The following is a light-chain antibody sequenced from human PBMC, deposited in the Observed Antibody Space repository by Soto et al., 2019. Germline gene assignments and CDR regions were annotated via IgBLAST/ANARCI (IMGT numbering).Light chain of an antibody. V-gene: IGKV4-1*01. CDR1: QSVLSSSINKNY. CDR3: HQYFSTPRT. CDR2: WAS. Sequence: DIVMTQSPDSLAVSLGERATINCKSSQSVLSSSINKNYLAWYQQKPGQPPKLLIYWASTRESGVTDRFSGSGSGTDFTLTISSLQAEDVAVYYCHQYFSTPRTFGQGTKVEIK. J-gene: IGKJ1*01.